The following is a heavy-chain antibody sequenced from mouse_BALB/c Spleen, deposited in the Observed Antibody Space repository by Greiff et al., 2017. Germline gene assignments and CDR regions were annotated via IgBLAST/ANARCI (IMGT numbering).Heavy chain of an antibody. Sequence: EVKVEESGGGLVQPGGSMKLSCVASGFTFSSYWMSWVRQSPEKGLEWVAEIRLKSDNYATHYAESVKGKFTISRDDSKSRLYLQMNSLRAEDTGIYYCTRYPFAYWGQGTLVTVSA. CDR3: TRYPFAY. J-gene: IGHJ3*01. CDR2: IRLKSDNYAT. CDR1: GFTFSSYW. V-gene: IGHV6-6*02.